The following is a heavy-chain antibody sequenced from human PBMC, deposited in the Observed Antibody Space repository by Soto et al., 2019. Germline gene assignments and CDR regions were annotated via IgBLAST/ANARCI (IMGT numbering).Heavy chain of an antibody. CDR2: IYYSGST. CDR3: ARQLKLVDWSDY. D-gene: IGHD6-13*01. J-gene: IGHJ4*02. CDR1: GGSISSSSYY. V-gene: IGHV4-39*01. Sequence: PSETLSLTCTVSGGSISSSSYYWGWIRQPPGKGLEWIGSIYYSGSTYYNPSLKSRVTISVDTSKNQFSLKLSSVTAADTAVYYCARQLKLVDWSDYWGQGTLVTVSS.